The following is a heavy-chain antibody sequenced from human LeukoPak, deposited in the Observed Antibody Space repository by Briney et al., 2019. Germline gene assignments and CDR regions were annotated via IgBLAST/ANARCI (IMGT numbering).Heavy chain of an antibody. Sequence: GGSLRLSCAASGFTFSSYSMNWVRQAPGKGLEWVSSISSSSSYIYYADSVKGRFTISRDNAKNSLYLQMNSLRAEDTAAYYCARENDYGDYELDPWGQGTLVTVSS. CDR1: GFTFSSYS. J-gene: IGHJ5*02. D-gene: IGHD4-17*01. CDR2: ISSSSSYI. CDR3: ARENDYGDYELDP. V-gene: IGHV3-21*01.